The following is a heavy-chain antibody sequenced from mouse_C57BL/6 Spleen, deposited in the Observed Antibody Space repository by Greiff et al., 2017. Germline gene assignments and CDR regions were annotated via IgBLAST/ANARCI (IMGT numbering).Heavy chain of an antibody. CDR2: ISSGGSYT. D-gene: IGHD1-1*01. CDR3: ASAYYGSSYGFAY. J-gene: IGHJ3*01. CDR1: GFTFSSYG. Sequence: EVKLVESGGDLVKPGGSLKLSCAASGFTFSSYGMSWVRQTPDKRLEWVATISSGGSYTYYPDSVKGRFTISRDNAKNTLYLQMSSLKSEDTAMYYCASAYYGSSYGFAYWGQGTLVTVSA. V-gene: IGHV5-6*01.